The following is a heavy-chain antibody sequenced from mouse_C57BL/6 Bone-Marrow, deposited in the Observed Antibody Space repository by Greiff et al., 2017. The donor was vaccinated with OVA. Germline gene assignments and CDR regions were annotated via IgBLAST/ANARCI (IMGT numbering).Heavy chain of an antibody. D-gene: IGHD2-4*01. Sequence: EVKVVESGGGLVKPGGSLKLSCAASGFTFSSYAMSWVRQTPEKRLEWVATISDGGSYTYYPDNVKGRFTISRDNAKNNLYLQMSHLKSEDTAMYYCARLGYDYDEGYYFDYWDQGTTLTVSS. CDR1: GFTFSSYA. J-gene: IGHJ2*01. V-gene: IGHV5-4*03. CDR3: ARLGYDYDEGYYFDY. CDR2: ISDGGSYT.